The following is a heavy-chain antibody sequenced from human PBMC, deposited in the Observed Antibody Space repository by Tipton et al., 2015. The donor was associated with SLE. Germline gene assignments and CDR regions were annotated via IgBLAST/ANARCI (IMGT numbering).Heavy chain of an antibody. CDR1: GGSISSSSYY. V-gene: IGHV4-39*07. D-gene: IGHD3-22*01. CDR2: IYYSGST. Sequence: LRLSCTVSGGSISSSSYYWGWIRQPPGKGLEWIGSIYYSGSTNYNPSLKSRVTISVDTSKNQFSLKLSSVTAADTAVYYCARSYSSGYPFDYWGQGTLVTVSS. CDR3: ARSYSSGYPFDY. J-gene: IGHJ4*02.